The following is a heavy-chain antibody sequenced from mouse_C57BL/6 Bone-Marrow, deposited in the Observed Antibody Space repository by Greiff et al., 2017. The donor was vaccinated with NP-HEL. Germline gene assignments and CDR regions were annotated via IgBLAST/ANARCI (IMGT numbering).Heavy chain of an antibody. CDR3: ARPLIYYDYDGCFDV. V-gene: IGHV1-4*01. CDR2: LPPSSGYT. CDR1: GYTFTSYT. Sequence: VKLQESVPALARPGASVKMSCKASGYTFTSYTMHWVKQRPGPGLDWIGYLPPSSGYTKYNQKFKDKATLTADKSSSTAYMQLSILTSEDSAVYYCARPLIYYDYDGCFDVWGTGTTVTVSS. J-gene: IGHJ1*03. D-gene: IGHD2-4*01.